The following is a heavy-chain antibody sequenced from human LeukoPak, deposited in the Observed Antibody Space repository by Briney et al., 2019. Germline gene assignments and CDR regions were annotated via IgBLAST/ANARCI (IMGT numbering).Heavy chain of an antibody. CDR3: ARDYWVVPAALDY. J-gene: IGHJ4*02. CDR1: VGSFSGYY. Sequence: SETLSLTCAVYVGSFSGYYWSWIRQPPGKGLEWIGEINHSGSTNYNPSLKSRVTISVDTSKNQFSLKLSSVTAADTAVYYCARDYWVVPAALDYWGQGTLVTVSS. V-gene: IGHV4-34*01. D-gene: IGHD2-2*01. CDR2: INHSGST.